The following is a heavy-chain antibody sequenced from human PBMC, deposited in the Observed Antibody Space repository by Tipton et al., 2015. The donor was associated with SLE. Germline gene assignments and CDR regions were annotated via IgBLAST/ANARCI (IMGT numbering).Heavy chain of an antibody. V-gene: IGHV3-30*18. CDR1: GFTFSNYG. J-gene: IGHJ2*01. CDR2: IWYDGSNK. Sequence: SLRLSCAASGFTFSNYGMHWVRQAPGKGLEWVAVIWYDGSNKYYADSVKGRFTISRDNSKNTLYLQMNSLRAEDTAVYYCAKGAYDFWSVYYTGDWYFDLWGRGTLVAVSS. CDR3: AKGAYDFWSVYYTGDWYFDL. D-gene: IGHD3-3*01.